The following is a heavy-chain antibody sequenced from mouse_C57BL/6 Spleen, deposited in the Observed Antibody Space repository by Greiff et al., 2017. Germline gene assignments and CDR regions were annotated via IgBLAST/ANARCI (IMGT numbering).Heavy chain of an antibody. CDR1: GYTFTSYW. J-gene: IGHJ4*01. CDR3: ARRSKGGGSRYAMGD. V-gene: IGHV1-50*01. D-gene: IGHD1-1*02. Sequence: VQLQQPGAELVKPGASVKLSCKASGYTFTSYWMQWVKQRPGQGLEWIGEIDPSDSYTNYNQKFKGKATLTVDKSSSTAYMQLSSLTSEDSAVYDCARRSKGGGSRYAMGDWGQGASVTVAS. CDR2: IDPSDSYT.